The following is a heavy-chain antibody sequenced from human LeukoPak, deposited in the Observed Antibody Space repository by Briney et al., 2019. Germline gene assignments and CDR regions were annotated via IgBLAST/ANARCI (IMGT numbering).Heavy chain of an antibody. Sequence: GSLKVSCKASGYTFTTYYLHWVRQAPGQGLEWMAIINPSDGSTNNAQKLKGRVTVTMDTSTSTVNMEMSSLRSEDTAVYYCVIAAFDYWGQGTLVTVSS. CDR1: GYTFTTYY. CDR3: VIAAFDY. D-gene: IGHD2-21*01. J-gene: IGHJ4*02. V-gene: IGHV1-46*04. CDR2: INPSDGST.